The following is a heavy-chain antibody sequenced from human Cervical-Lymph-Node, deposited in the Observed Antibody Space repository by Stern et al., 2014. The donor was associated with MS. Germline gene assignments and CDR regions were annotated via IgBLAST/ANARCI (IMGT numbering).Heavy chain of an antibody. J-gene: IGHJ4*02. Sequence: QLQLQESGPGLVKPSETLSLTCTVSGGSISSYYWSWIRQPPGKGLEWIGYIYSSGSTNYNPSLKSRVTISVDTSKNQFSLKLSSVTAADTAVYYCARVRGYYYDSSGYKGYFDYWGQGTLVTVSS. CDR3: ARVRGYYYDSSGYKGYFDY. CDR2: IYSSGST. CDR1: GGSISSYY. V-gene: IGHV4-59*01. D-gene: IGHD3-22*01.